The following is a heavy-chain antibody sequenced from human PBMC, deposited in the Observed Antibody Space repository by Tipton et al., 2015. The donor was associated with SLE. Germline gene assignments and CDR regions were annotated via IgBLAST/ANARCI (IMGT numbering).Heavy chain of an antibody. D-gene: IGHD4-11*01. V-gene: IGHV4-59*11. CDR3: ARSGGSSNFDPPGY. Sequence: TLSLTCTVSGGSISGHYWSWIRQPPGKGLEWIGYIYYSGSTNYNPSLKSRVTISVDTSKNQFSLSLTSVTAADTAFYYCARSGGSSNFDPPGYWGQGTLVTVSS. CDR2: IYYSGST. CDR1: GGSISGHY. J-gene: IGHJ4*02.